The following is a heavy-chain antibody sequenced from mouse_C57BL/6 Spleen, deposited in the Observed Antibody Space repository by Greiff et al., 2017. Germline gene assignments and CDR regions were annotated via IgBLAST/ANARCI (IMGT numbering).Heavy chain of an antibody. CDR2: IDPSDSYT. V-gene: IGHV1-50*01. CDR3: ARAIYCEYDEYFDV. D-gene: IGHD2-4*01. CDR1: GYTFTSYW. J-gene: IGHJ1*03. Sequence: QVQLQQPGAELVKPGASVKLSCKASGYTFTSYWMQWVKQRPGQGLEWIGEIDPSDSYTNYNQKFKGKATLTVDTSSSTAYMQLSSLTSEDSAVDDCARAIYCEYDEYFDVWGKGTTVTVSS.